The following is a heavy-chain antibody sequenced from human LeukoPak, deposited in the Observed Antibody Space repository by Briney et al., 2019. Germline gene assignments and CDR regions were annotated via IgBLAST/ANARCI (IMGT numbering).Heavy chain of an antibody. CDR1: GGSISSYY. CDR2: IYYSGST. V-gene: IGHV4-59*12. J-gene: IGHJ4*02. CDR3: ATEMATNTFDY. Sequence: SETLSLTCTVSGGSISSYYWSWIRQPPGKGLEWIGYIYYSGSTNYNPSLKSRVTISVDTSKNQFSLKLSSVTAADTAVYYCATEMATNTFDYWGQGTLVTVSS. D-gene: IGHD5-24*01.